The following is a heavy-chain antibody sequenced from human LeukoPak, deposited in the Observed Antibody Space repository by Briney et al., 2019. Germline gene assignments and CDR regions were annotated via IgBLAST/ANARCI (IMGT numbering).Heavy chain of an antibody. J-gene: IGHJ5*02. V-gene: IGHV1-2*02. Sequence: ASVKVSCKASGYTFTGYYMHWVRQAPGQGLEWMGWINPNSGGTNYAQKFQGRVTITADESTSTAYMELSSLRSEDTAVYYCARAGAVVDNWFDPWGQGTLVTVSS. D-gene: IGHD2-15*01. CDR1: GYTFTGYY. CDR3: ARAGAVVDNWFDP. CDR2: INPNSGGT.